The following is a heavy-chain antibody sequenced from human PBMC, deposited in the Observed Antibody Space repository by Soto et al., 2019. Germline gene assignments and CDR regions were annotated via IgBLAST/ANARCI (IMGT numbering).Heavy chain of an antibody. Sequence: SSETLSLTCTVSGGSISSGGYYWSWIRQHPGKGLEWIGYIYYSGITYYNPSLKSRVTISVDTSKNQFSLKLSSVTAADTAVYYCARSYYDILISWFDPWGQGTLVTVSS. CDR3: ARSYYDILISWFDP. CDR2: IYYSGIT. D-gene: IGHD3-9*01. J-gene: IGHJ5*02. CDR1: GGSISSGGYY. V-gene: IGHV4-31*03.